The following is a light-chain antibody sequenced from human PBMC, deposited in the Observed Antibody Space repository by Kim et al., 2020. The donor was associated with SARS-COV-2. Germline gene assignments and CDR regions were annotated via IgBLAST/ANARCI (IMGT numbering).Light chain of an antibody. CDR1: KDRRSG. V-gene: IGKV1-17*01. CDR2: AAS. Sequence: VPNTSRARKDRRSGLGWFQKKPGKAPQRLIYAASTLQSGVPPRFSGSGSGREFTLTISSLQPEDFGTYYCLQHNAYPRKFGQGTKVDIK. J-gene: IGKJ1*01. CDR3: LQHNAYPRK.